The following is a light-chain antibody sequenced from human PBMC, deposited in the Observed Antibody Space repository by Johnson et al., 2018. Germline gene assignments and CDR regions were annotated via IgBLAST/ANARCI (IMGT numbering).Light chain of an antibody. J-gene: IGLJ1*01. CDR3: GTWDSSLSAGNV. Sequence: QSVLTQPPSVSAAPGQKVTISCSGSSSNIGNNYVSWYQQLPGTAPKLLIYENNKRPSGIPDRLSGSKSGTSATLGITGLQTGDAADYYCGTWDSSLSAGNVFGTGTKVTVL. CDR2: ENN. CDR1: SSNIGNNY. V-gene: IGLV1-51*02.